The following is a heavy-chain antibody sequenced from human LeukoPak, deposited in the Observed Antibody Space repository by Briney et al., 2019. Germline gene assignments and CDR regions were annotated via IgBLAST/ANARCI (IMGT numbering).Heavy chain of an antibody. D-gene: IGHD3-10*01. CDR2: IYYSGST. Sequence: PSETLSLTCTVSGGSISSGSYYWGWIRQPPGKGLEWIGSIYYSGSTYYNPSLKSRVTISVDTSKNQFSLKLSSVTAADTAVYYCARVLLWFGEEYFDYWGQGTLVTVSS. CDR3: ARVLLWFGEEYFDY. J-gene: IGHJ4*02. CDR1: GGSISSGSYY. V-gene: IGHV4-39*01.